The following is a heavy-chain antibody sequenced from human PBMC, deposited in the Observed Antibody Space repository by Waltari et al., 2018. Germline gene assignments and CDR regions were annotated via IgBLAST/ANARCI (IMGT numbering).Heavy chain of an antibody. CDR1: GGAFSGYY. D-gene: IGHD5-18*01. CDR3: ARKDVDTAMVRGGAFDI. J-gene: IGHJ3*02. Sequence: QVQLQQWGAGLLKPSETLSLTCPGYGGAFSGYYWSWIRHPPGKGLEWIGEINHSGSTNYNPSLKSRVTISVDTSKNQFSLKLSSVTAADTAVYYCARKDVDTAMVRGGAFDIWGQGTMVTVSS. V-gene: IGHV4-34*01. CDR2: INHSGST.